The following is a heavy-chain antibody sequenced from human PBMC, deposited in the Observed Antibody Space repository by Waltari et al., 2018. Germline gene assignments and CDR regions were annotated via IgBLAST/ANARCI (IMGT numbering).Heavy chain of an antibody. CDR2: TYYRSKWYN. Sequence: SGDSVSSNSAAWNWIRQSPSRGLEWLGRTYYRSKWYNDYAVSVKSRITINPDTSKNQFSLQLNSVTPEDTAVYYCARAVVRTTVVKGSYYYYGMDVWGQGTTVTVSS. D-gene: IGHD4-17*01. V-gene: IGHV6-1*01. J-gene: IGHJ6*02. CDR1: GDSVSSNSAA. CDR3: ARAVVRTTVVKGSYYYYGMDV.